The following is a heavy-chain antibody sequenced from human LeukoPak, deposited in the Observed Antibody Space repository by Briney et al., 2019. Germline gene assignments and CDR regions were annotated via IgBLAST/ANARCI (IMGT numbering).Heavy chain of an antibody. J-gene: IGHJ4*02. CDR3: AREKYDGKSWDS. V-gene: IGHV1-2*06. CDR1: GYAFTGYY. CDR2: INPNSGGT. Sequence: ASVKVSCKASGYAFTGYYIHWVRQAPGQGLEWMGRINPNSGGTNYAQNFQGRVTMTRDTSISTAYMELTRLRSDDTAVYYCAREKYDGKSWDSWGQGTLVTASS. D-gene: IGHD4-23*01.